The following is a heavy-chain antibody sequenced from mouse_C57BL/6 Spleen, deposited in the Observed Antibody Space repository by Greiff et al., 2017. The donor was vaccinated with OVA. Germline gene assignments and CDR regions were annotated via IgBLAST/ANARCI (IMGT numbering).Heavy chain of an antibody. V-gene: IGHV3-6*01. Sequence: QLQESGPGLVKPSQSLSLTCSVTGYSITSGYYWNWIRQFPGNKLEWMGYISYDGSNNYNPSLKNRISITRDTSKNQFFLKLNSVTTEDTATYYCARGYYYGSSRWYYAMDYWGQGTSVTVSS. D-gene: IGHD1-1*01. CDR3: ARGYYYGSSRWYYAMDY. J-gene: IGHJ4*01. CDR1: GYSITSGYY. CDR2: ISYDGSN.